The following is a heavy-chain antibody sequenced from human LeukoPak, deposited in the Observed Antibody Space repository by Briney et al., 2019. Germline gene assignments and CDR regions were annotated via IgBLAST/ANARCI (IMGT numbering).Heavy chain of an antibody. J-gene: IGHJ4*02. CDR2: IRNDGRNK. V-gene: IGHV3-30*02. Sequence: GGSLRLSCAASGFTFSKYGMYWVRQAPGKGLEWVAFIRNDGRNKYYTESVKGRFTISRDNSKNTLYLQMNSLRAEDTAVYYCAKEAPADKHFDYWGQGTLVTVSS. CDR3: AKEAPADKHFDY. CDR1: GFTFSKYG.